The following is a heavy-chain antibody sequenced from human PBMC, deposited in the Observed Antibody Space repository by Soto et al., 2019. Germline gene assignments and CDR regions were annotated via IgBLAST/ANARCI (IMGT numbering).Heavy chain of an antibody. J-gene: IGHJ4*02. CDR3: ARGGGYDSFDF. CDR1: GVTMSYGGYS. CDR2: ISPIETT. V-gene: IGHV4-30-2*06. D-gene: IGHD2-15*01. Sequence: SETMPLTCSVSGVTMSYGGYSWSWNRQSPVAGLEWLGYISPIETTYYNPSFMSLPSSCIDSTKNQFSLSLSSMTADEKAVYYCARGGGYDSFDFWGQGIQVTVSS.